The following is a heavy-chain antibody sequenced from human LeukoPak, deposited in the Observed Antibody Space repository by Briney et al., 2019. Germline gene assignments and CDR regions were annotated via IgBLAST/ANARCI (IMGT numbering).Heavy chain of an antibody. D-gene: IGHD3-3*01. CDR1: GYSFTSYW. V-gene: IGHV5-51*01. Sequence: GESLKISCKGSGYSFTSYWIGWVRQMPGKGLEWMGIIYPGDSDTRYSPSFQGQVTISADKSISTAYLQWSSLKASDTAMYYCARSGFWSGYYTLDLFDYWGQGTLVTVSS. J-gene: IGHJ4*02. CDR3: ARSGFWSGYYTLDLFDY. CDR2: IYPGDSDT.